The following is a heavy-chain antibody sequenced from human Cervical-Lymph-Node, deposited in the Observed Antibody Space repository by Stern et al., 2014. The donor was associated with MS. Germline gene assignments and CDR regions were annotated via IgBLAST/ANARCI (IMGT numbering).Heavy chain of an antibody. CDR2: VIPLFGTA. CDR1: GGTFSSHA. Sequence: QVQLVQSGAEVKKPGSSGRVSCKASGGTFSSHAISWVRQAPGQGLEGMGGVIPLFGTAKYAQKLQGRVTSTADDDTHTAYMEVSSLISEDTAVYYCASSVVELTPEAVWGQWTTVTFFS. D-gene: IGHD3-10*01. V-gene: IGHV1-69*01. J-gene: IGHJ6*02. CDR3: ASSVVELTPEAV.